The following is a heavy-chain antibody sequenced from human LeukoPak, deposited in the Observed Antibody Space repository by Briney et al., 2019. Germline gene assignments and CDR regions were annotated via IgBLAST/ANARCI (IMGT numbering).Heavy chain of an antibody. CDR3: ATRTYCGGDCYSD. D-gene: IGHD2-21*02. J-gene: IGHJ4*02. V-gene: IGHV1-24*01. CDR2: FDPEDGET. Sequence: ASVKVSCKASGYTFTSYDINWVRQAPGKGLEWMGGFDPEDGETIYAQKFQGRVTMTEDTSTDTAYMELSSLRSEDTAVYYCATRTYCGGDCYSDWGQGTLVTVSS. CDR1: GYTFTSYD.